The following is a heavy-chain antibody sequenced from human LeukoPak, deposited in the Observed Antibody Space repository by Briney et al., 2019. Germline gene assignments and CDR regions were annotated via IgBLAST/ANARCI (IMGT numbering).Heavy chain of an antibody. D-gene: IGHD3-3*01. CDR2: ISAYNGNT. V-gene: IGHV1-18*01. CDR3: ASPGRSDFWSGYMY. CDR1: GYTFTSYG. J-gene: IGHJ4*02. Sequence: GASVKVSCKASGYTFTSYGISWVRQAPGQGLEWMGWISAYNGNTNYAQKLQGRVTMTTDTSTSTAYMELRSLRSDDTAVYYCASPGRSDFWSGYMYWGQGTLVTVSS.